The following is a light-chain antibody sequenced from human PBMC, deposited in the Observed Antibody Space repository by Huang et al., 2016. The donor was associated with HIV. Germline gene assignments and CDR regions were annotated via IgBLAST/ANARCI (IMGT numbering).Light chain of an antibody. CDR1: QLITTY. Sequence: DIQMTQSPSSLSASVGDKVIITCRASQLITTYLHWFQQKPGKAPKLLIFGASTLQSGVPSMFSGTGSGTDCNLTVTNLQPEDCATYYCQQTYGAPWTFGQGTKVEV. CDR3: QQTYGAPWT. CDR2: GAS. V-gene: IGKV1-39*01. J-gene: IGKJ1*01.